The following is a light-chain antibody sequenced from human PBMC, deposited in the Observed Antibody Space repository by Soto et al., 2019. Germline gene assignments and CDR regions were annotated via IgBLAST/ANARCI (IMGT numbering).Light chain of an antibody. J-gene: IGKJ1*01. Sequence: DIQMTQSPSTLSAYVGDRVTITCRASQCISRWLAWYQQKPGKAPKVLIYDVSTLGSGVPSRFSGGGSGTEFTLTITSLQPDDSATYYCQEYTTYSRTFGQGTKVEVE. CDR2: DVS. CDR1: QCISRW. V-gene: IGKV1-5*01. CDR3: QEYTTYSRT.